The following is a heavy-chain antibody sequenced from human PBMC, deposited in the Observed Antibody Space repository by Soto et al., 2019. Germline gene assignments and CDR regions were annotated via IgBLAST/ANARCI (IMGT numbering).Heavy chain of an antibody. J-gene: IGHJ6*03. V-gene: IGHV3-74*01. CDR3: ARDTSAGVYYYYMDV. D-gene: IGHD6-13*01. CDR1: GFTFSSYW. Sequence: EVQLVESGGGLVQPGGSLRLSCAASGFTFSSYWMHWVRQAPGKGLVWVSRINSDGSGTSYADSVKGRFTISRDNAKNTLYLQMNSLRAEDTAVYYCARDTSAGVYYYYMDVWGKGTTVTVSS. CDR2: INSDGSGT.